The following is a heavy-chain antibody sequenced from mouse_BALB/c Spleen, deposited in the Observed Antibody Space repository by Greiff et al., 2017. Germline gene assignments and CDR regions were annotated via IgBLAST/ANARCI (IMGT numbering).Heavy chain of an antibody. V-gene: IGHV1S132*01. Sequence: QVHVQQSGAELVKPGASVKLSCKTSGYSFTSYWIQWVKQRPGQGLGWIGVIFPATGTTYYNEKFKGKATLTIDTSSSTAYMQLSSLTSEDSAVYFCAMETTDSYYAMDYWGQGTSVTVSS. CDR2: IFPATGTT. D-gene: IGHD2-13*01. CDR3: AMETTDSYYAMDY. CDR1: GYSFTSYW. J-gene: IGHJ4*01.